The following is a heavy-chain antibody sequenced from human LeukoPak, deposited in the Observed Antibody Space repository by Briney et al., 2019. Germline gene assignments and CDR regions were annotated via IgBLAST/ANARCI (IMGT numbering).Heavy chain of an antibody. CDR2: ISGSGGST. D-gene: IGHD6-13*01. J-gene: IGHJ4*02. V-gene: IGHV3-23*01. CDR1: GFTFSSYA. Sequence: PGGSLRLSCAASGFTFSSYAMSWVRQAPGKGLEWVSAISGSGGSTYYADSVKGRFTISRDNSKNTLYLQRNSLRAEDTAVYYCAKDFWQQQHLDYWGQGTLVTVSS. CDR3: AKDFWQQQHLDY.